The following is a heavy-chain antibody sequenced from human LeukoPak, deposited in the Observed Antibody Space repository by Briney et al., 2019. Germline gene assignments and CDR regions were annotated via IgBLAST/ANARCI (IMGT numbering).Heavy chain of an antibody. CDR1: GGSISSYD. Sequence: SETLSLTCTVSGGSISSYDWSWIRQPPGKGLEWIGDIYYSGSTNYNPSLKSRGTISVDTSKNQFSLKLSSVTAADTAVYYCARVWCSSTSCYPVGYYFDYWGQGTLVTVSS. CDR2: IYYSGST. V-gene: IGHV4-59*01. J-gene: IGHJ4*02. CDR3: ARVWCSSTSCYPVGYYFDY. D-gene: IGHD2-2*01.